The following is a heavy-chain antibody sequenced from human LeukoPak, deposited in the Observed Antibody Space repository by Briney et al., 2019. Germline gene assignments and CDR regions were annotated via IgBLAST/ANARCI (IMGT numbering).Heavy chain of an antibody. Sequence: ASVKVSCKASGYTFTNYGISWVRQAPGQGLEWMGWISGYNGNTDYAQKLQGRVTMTTDTATSTAYMELRSLRSDDTAIYYCARDTRTTLTPVNWFDPWGQGTLVTVSS. CDR1: GYTFTNYG. CDR3: ARDTRTTLTPVNWFDP. V-gene: IGHV1-18*01. CDR2: ISGYNGNT. D-gene: IGHD4-17*01. J-gene: IGHJ5*02.